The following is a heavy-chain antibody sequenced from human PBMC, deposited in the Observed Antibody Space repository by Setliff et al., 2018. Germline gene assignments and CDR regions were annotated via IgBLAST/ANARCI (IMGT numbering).Heavy chain of an antibody. CDR2: IYTSGST. Sequence: KTSETLSLTCTVSGGSISSYYWSWIRQPPGKGLEWIGYIYTSGSTNYNPSLKSRVTISVDTSKNQFSLKLSSVTAADTAVYYCARDPASPAAAGGWFDPWGQGTLVTAPQ. J-gene: IGHJ5*02. D-gene: IGHD6-13*01. CDR1: GGSISSYY. V-gene: IGHV4-4*08. CDR3: ARDPASPAAAGGWFDP.